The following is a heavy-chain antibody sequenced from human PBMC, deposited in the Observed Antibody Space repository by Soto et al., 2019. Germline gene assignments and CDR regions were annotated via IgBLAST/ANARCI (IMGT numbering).Heavy chain of an antibody. J-gene: IGHJ4*02. CDR3: ARLGSSGWYQGSYFDY. CDR2: IQYGGTT. Sequence: QLNLQGSAPGLVKPWGPLSLPCTASVASIPRNIHFWGWIGQSPGKGLEWIGSIQYGGTTNYNPSLKSRVIMSAETSKNQFSLMMNSVTAADTAVYYCARLGSSGWYQGSYFDYWGQGTLVTVSS. V-gene: IGHV4-39*01. D-gene: IGHD6-19*01. CDR1: VASIPRNIHF.